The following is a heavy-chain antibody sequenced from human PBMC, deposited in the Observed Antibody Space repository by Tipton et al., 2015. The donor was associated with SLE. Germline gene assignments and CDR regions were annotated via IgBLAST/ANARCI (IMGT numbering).Heavy chain of an antibody. J-gene: IGHJ4*02. D-gene: IGHD6-13*01. V-gene: IGHV3-21*01. CDR1: GFTFSSYS. CDR2: ISSSSSYI. Sequence: SLRLSCAASGFTFSSYSMNWVRQAPGKGLEWVSSISSSSSYIYYADSVKGRFTISRDNAKNSLYLQMNSLRAEDTAVYYCARESASSSWYVGDYWGQGTLVTVSS. CDR3: ARESASSSWYVGDY.